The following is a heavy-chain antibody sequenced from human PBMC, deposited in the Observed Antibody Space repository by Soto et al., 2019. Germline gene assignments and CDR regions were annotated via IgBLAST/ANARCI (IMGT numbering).Heavy chain of an antibody. V-gene: IGHV2-5*02. CDR1: GFSLTTSGVG. D-gene: IGHD4-17*01. CDR2: IYWDDTK. J-gene: IGHJ4*02. CDR3: AHKAGGAYILDY. Sequence: QITLKESGPTLAIPTQTLTLTCTFSGFSLTTSGVGVGWIRQPPGKALEWLAVIYWDDTKQYSPSLKSRLTTTKNTSKTLVVLTMTTMDPVDTAPYYCAHKAGGAYILDYWGQGTLVTVSS.